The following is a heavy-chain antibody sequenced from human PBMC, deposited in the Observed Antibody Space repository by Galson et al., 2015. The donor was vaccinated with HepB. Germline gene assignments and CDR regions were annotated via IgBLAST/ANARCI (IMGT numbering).Heavy chain of an antibody. Sequence: SLRLSCAASGFTFSSYSMNWVRQAPGKGLEWVSSISSSSSYIYYADSVKGRFTISRDNAKNSLYLQVNSLRAEDTAVYYCARDVEPYGLLLGYGMDVWGQGTTVTVSS. CDR2: ISSSSSYI. CDR1: GFTFSSYS. D-gene: IGHD4-17*01. J-gene: IGHJ6*02. CDR3: ARDVEPYGLLLGYGMDV. V-gene: IGHV3-21*01.